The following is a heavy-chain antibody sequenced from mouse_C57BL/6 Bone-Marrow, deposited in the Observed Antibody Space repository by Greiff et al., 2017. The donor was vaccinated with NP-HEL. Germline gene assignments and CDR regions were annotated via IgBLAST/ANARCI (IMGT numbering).Heavy chain of an antibody. CDR1: GFNIKDDY. J-gene: IGHJ3*01. CDR3: TTYYSNYGLFAY. V-gene: IGHV14-4*01. CDR2: IDPENGDT. Sequence: EVKLEESGAELVRPGASVKLSCTASGFNIKDDYMHWVKQRPEQGLEWIGWIDPENGDTEYASKFQGKATITADTSSNTAYLQLSSLTSEDTAVYYCTTYYSNYGLFAYWGQGTLVTVSA. D-gene: IGHD2-5*01.